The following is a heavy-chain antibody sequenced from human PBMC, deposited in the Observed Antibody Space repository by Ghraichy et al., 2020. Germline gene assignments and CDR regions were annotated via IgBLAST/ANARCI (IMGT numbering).Heavy chain of an antibody. J-gene: IGHJ3*02. D-gene: IGHD3-16*02. Sequence: ASVKVSCKASGYTFTGYYMHWVRQAPGQGLEWMGWINPNSGGTNYAQKFQGRVTMTRDTSISTAYMELSRLRSYDTDVYYCARTLRLGELSPNDAFDIWGQGTMVTVSS. V-gene: IGHV1-2*02. CDR2: INPNSGGT. CDR1: GYTFTGYY. CDR3: ARTLRLGELSPNDAFDI.